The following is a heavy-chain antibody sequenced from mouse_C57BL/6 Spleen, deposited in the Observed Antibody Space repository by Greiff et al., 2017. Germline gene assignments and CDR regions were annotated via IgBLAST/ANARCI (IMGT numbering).Heavy chain of an antibody. CDR1: GYTFTSYG. CDR2: IYPRSGNT. J-gene: IGHJ1*03. Sequence: VKLMESGAELARPGASVKLSCKASGYTFTSYGISWVKQRTGQGLEWIGEIYPRSGNTYYNEKFKGKATLTADKSSSTAYMELRSLTSEDSAVYFCARGPITTVVSYWYFDVWGTGTTVTVSS. V-gene: IGHV1-81*01. CDR3: ARGPITTVVSYWYFDV. D-gene: IGHD1-1*01.